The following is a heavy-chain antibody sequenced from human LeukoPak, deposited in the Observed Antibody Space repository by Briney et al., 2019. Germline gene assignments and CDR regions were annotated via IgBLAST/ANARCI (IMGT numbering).Heavy chain of an antibody. D-gene: IGHD6-19*01. CDR2: ISYDGSNK. J-gene: IGHJ4*02. CDR1: GFTFSGSA. V-gene: IGHV3-30-3*01. Sequence: GGSLRLSCAASGFTFSGSAMHWVRQAPGKGLEWVAVISYDGSNKYYADSVKGRFTISRDNSKNTLYLQMNSLRAEDTAVYYCASPRYSSGWYYFDYWGQGTLVTVSS. CDR3: ASPRYSSGWYYFDY.